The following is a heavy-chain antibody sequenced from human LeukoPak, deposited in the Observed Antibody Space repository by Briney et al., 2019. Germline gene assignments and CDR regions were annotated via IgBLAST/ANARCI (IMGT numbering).Heavy chain of an antibody. CDR3: VKGGLTYYDD. CDR1: GFTFDYSA. Sequence: RGSPRLSCAASGFTFDYSAMTWVRQAPEKGLEWVSTINTGDIKFYENTVKGRFTISRDNSKNALFLQMNSLRAEDTAIYYCVKGGLTYYDDWGQGTLVSVSS. D-gene: IGHD3-22*01. CDR2: INTGDIK. J-gene: IGHJ4*02. V-gene: IGHV3-23*01.